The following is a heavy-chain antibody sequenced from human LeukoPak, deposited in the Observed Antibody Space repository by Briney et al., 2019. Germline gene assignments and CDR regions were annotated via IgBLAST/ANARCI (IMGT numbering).Heavy chain of an antibody. J-gene: IGHJ4*02. CDR2: INHSGST. V-gene: IGHV4-34*01. D-gene: IGHD3-10*01. CDR3: ASGGSGSLK. Sequence: PSETLSLTCAVYGGSFSGYYWSWIRQPPGKGLEWIGEINHSGSTNYNPSLKSRVTISADTSKNQFSLKLSSVTAADTAVYYCASGGSGSLKWGQGTLVTVSS. CDR1: GGSFSGYY.